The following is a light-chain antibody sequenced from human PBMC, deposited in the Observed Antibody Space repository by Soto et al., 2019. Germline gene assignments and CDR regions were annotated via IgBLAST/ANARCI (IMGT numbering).Light chain of an antibody. J-gene: IGLJ1*01. V-gene: IGLV2-14*01. CDR2: EVT. CDR3: ASLTTTNFV. Sequence: QSVLTQPASVSGSPGQSITISCTGTSSDVGAYNLVSWYQHLPDKALKLIISEVTNRPSGVSDRFSGSKSGNTASLTISGLQAEDEADYYCASLTTTNFVFGSGTKVTVL. CDR1: SSDVGAYNL.